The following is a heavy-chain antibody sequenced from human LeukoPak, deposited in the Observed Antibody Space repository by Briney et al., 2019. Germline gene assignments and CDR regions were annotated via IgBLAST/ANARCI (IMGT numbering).Heavy chain of an antibody. D-gene: IGHD3-22*01. J-gene: IGHJ5*02. CDR3: AKDNGYYDSSGYYYNWFDP. CDR1: GFTFSSYA. Sequence: GSLRLSCAASGFTFSSYAMSWVRQAPGKGLEWVSAISGSGGSTYYADSVKGRFTISRDNSKNTLYLQMNSLRAEDTAVYYCAKDNGYYDSSGYYYNWFDPWGQGTLVTVSS. CDR2: ISGSGGST. V-gene: IGHV3-23*01.